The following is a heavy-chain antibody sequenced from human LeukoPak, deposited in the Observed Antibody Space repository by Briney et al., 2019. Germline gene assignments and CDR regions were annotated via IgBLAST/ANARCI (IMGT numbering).Heavy chain of an antibody. CDR2: ISGSGGST. D-gene: IGHD1-26*01. Sequence: GGSLGLSCAASGFTFSSYAMSWVRQAPGKGLEWVSAISGSGGSTYYADSVKGRFTISRDNSKNTLYLQMNSLRAEDTAVYYCAKDRGELRAFDYWGQGTLITVSS. CDR3: AKDRGELRAFDY. J-gene: IGHJ4*02. V-gene: IGHV3-23*01. CDR1: GFTFSSYA.